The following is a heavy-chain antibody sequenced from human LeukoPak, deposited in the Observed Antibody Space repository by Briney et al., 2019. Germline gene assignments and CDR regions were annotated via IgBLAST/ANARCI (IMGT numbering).Heavy chain of an antibody. D-gene: IGHD2-2*02. V-gene: IGHV1-2*02. J-gene: IGHJ6*02. CDR2: INPNSGGT. CDR1: GYTFTGYY. Sequence: ASVKVSCKASGYTFTGYYMHWVRQAPGQGLEWMGWINPNSGGTNYAQKLQGRVTMTTDTSTSTAYMELRSLRSDDTAVYYCARDHKYQLLYDGMDVWGQGTTVTVSS. CDR3: ARDHKYQLLYDGMDV.